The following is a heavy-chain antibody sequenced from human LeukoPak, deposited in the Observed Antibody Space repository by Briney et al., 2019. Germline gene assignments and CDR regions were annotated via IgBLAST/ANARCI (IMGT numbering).Heavy chain of an antibody. CDR3: ATGIAVAGTMGYHYYYYMDV. CDR2: INPNSGGT. J-gene: IGHJ6*03. CDR1: GYTFTGYY. Sequence: GASVKVSCKASGYTFTGYYMHWVRQAPGQGLEWMGRINPNSGGTNYAQKFQGRVTMTRDTSISAAYMELSRLRSDDTAVYYCATGIAVAGTMGYHYYYYMDVWGKGTTVTVSS. D-gene: IGHD6-19*01. V-gene: IGHV1-2*06.